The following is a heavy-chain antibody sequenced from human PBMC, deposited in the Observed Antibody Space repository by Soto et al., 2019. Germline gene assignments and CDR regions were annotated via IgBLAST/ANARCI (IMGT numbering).Heavy chain of an antibody. J-gene: IGHJ6*02. CDR3: AKDWLWLGQVYGMDV. CDR1: GFTFSSYG. Sequence: GGSLRLSCAASGFTFSSYGMHWVRQAPGKGLEWVAVISYDGSNKYYADSVKGRFTISRDNSKNTLYLQMNSLRAEDTAVYYCAKDWLWLGQVYGMDVWGQGTTVTVS. CDR2: ISYDGSNK. D-gene: IGHD3-10*01. V-gene: IGHV3-30*18.